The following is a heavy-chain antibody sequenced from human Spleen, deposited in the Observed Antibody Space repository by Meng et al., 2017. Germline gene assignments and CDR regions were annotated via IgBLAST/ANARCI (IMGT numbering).Heavy chain of an antibody. V-gene: IGHV4-39*07. J-gene: IGHJ2*01. D-gene: IGHD3-10*01. CDR3: ARKTPGIWYFDL. Sequence: QLDSLDADPRLLNPSETLSLTCSVFGGSGSRSTFYYWAWIRQPPGKGLEWIGSIDYSGYTHYNPSLKSRVNMSVDTSKKQFSLKLTSVTAADTAVYYCARKTPGIWYFDLWGRGTLVTVSS. CDR2: IDYSGYT. CDR1: GGSGSRSTFYY.